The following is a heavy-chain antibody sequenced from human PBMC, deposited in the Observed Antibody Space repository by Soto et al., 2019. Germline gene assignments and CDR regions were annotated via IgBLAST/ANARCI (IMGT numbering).Heavy chain of an antibody. CDR3: ARGFTYYYDSSGLSPFDI. D-gene: IGHD3-22*01. CDR2: IYYSGST. J-gene: IGHJ3*02. V-gene: IGHV4-61*01. Sequence: XETLSVTCTVSGGSVSSGSYYWSWIRQPPGKGLEWIGYIYYSGSTNYNPSLKSRVTISVDTSKNQFSLKLSSVTAADTAVYYCARGFTYYYDSSGLSPFDIWGQGTMVTVS. CDR1: GGSVSSGSYY.